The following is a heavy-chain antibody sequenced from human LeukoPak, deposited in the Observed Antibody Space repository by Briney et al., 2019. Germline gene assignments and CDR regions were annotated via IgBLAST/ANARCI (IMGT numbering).Heavy chain of an antibody. V-gene: IGHV4-59*01. Sequence: SETLSLTCTVSGGSISSYYWSWIRQPPGKRLEWIGYIYYSGSTNYNPSLKSRVTISVDTSKNQFSLKLSSVTAADTAVYYCASAPAGWAQGFDYYYYYMDVWGKGTTVTVSS. CDR1: GGSISSYY. D-gene: IGHD2-15*01. CDR3: ASAPAGWAQGFDYYYYYMDV. J-gene: IGHJ6*03. CDR2: IYYSGST.